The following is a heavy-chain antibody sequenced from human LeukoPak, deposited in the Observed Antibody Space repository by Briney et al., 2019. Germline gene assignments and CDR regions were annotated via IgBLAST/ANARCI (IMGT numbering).Heavy chain of an antibody. J-gene: IGHJ5*02. CDR1: GYSTSSGYY. D-gene: IGHD6-13*01. Sequence: SETLSLTCTVSGYSTSSGYYWGWIRQPPGKGLEWIGSIYHSGSTYYNPSLKSRVTISVDTSKNQFSLKLSSVTAADTAVYYCARAWQQLSPRFDPWGQGTLVTVSS. CDR3: ARAWQQLSPRFDP. CDR2: IYHSGST. V-gene: IGHV4-38-2*02.